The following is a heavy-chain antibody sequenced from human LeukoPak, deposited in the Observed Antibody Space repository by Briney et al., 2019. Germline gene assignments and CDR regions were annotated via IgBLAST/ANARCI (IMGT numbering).Heavy chain of an antibody. Sequence: GESLKISCKGSGYSFNSYWIGWVRQMPGKGLEWMGIIYAGDSNIRYSPSFQGQVTISVDKSISTAYLQWSSLKASDTAMYFCATTVSGYIYAYDYWGQGTLVTVSS. J-gene: IGHJ4*02. CDR3: ATTVSGYIYAYDY. CDR2: IYAGDSNI. CDR1: GYSFNSYW. D-gene: IGHD5-18*01. V-gene: IGHV5-51*01.